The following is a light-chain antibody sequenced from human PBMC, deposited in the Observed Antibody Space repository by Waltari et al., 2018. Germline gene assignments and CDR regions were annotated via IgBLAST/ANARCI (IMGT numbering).Light chain of an antibody. J-gene: IGKJ1*01. V-gene: IGKV1-5*03. CDR3: QQFNTYPWT. CDR1: ETISSW. CDR2: KAS. Sequence: DIQMTQSPSTLSASVGDRVTITCRASETISSWLAWYQQRPGKAPNLLIYKASRLGSGVPSRFSGSGSGTEFTLTSSSLQPEDFATYYCQQFNTYPWTFGQGTKVDI.